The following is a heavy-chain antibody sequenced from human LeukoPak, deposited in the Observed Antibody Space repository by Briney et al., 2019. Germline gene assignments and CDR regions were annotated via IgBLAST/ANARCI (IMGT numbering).Heavy chain of an antibody. D-gene: IGHD3-16*01. CDR2: IREDGNEK. V-gene: IGHV3-7*01. CDR1: GFTFSSYW. CDR3: ARDYIGGWNDH. J-gene: IGHJ4*02. Sequence: GGSLRLSCSASGFTFSSYWVSWVRQTTGKGLECVAKIREDGNEKFYVDSVKGRFTISRDNAKNSVYLQMNGLRVEDTAVYFCARDYIGGWNDHWGQGTLVTVSS.